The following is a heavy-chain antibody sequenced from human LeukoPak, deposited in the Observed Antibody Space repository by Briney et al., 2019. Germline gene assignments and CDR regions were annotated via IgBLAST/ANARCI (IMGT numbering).Heavy chain of an antibody. CDR3: ASDPVPI. CDR2: IYKSGVT. J-gene: IGHJ3*02. D-gene: IGHD2-2*01. CDR1: GDSINSGGYY. V-gene: IGHV4-31*03. Sequence: PSQTLSLTCTVSGDSINSGGYYWSWIRQHPGEALEWIGNIYKSGVTPYNPSLKSRVTISLDTSKNQFSLKMTSMTAADSATYYCASDPVPIWGQGTMVIVSS.